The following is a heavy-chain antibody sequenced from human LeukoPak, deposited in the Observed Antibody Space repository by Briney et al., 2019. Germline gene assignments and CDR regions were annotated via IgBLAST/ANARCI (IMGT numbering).Heavy chain of an antibody. D-gene: IGHD5-18*01. Sequence: SETLSLTCTVSGGSVTSGTYYWSWIRQPPGKELEWIGYISYRGNTNYNPSLKSRVTISVDTSKNQFSLKLSSVTAADTAVYYCARDRGDTATIDYWGRGTLVTVSS. J-gene: IGHJ4*02. CDR2: ISYRGNT. CDR3: ARDRGDTATIDY. V-gene: IGHV4-61*01. CDR1: GGSVTSGTYY.